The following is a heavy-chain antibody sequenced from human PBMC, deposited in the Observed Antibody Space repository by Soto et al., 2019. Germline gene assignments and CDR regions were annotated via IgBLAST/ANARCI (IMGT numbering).Heavy chain of an antibody. Sequence: EVQLLESGGGLVQPGGSLRLSCAASGFTFSSYAMNWVRQAPGKGLEWVSTISGSGDSTYYAASVKGRSTISRDNSKNSLYVQMNRLGAEDTAVYYCAKRGSGSYYRDWRQGTLVLVSS. CDR3: AKRGSGSYYRD. D-gene: IGHD1-26*01. CDR1: GFTFSSYA. V-gene: IGHV3-23*01. J-gene: IGHJ4*02. CDR2: ISGSGDST.